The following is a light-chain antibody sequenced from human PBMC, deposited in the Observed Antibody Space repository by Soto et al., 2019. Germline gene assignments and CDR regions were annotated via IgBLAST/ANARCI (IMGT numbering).Light chain of an antibody. V-gene: IGKV3-20*01. J-gene: IGKJ1*01. CDR1: QSVSSSS. CDR2: EAS. Sequence: EVVLTQSPGIPSLSPGERATLSFGASQSVSSSSLAWYQQNPGQAPSLLIYEASSRATGIPDRFSGSGSGTDFTLTISLLQPDDFATYYCQQYDSYFRTFGQGTKVDIK. CDR3: QQYDSYFRT.